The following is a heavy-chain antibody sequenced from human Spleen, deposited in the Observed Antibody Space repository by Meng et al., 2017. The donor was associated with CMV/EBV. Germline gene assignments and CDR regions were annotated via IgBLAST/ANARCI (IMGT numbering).Heavy chain of an antibody. CDR1: GYTITSYG. CDR2: ISPNKGNT. D-gene: IGHD3-10*01. CDR3: ARDAYGSGSYLTGYYFDY. J-gene: IGHJ4*02. Sequence: ASVKVSCKASGYTITSYGISWVRQAPGQGLEWMGWISPNKGNTNYAQKFHGRVTMTTNTSTRTAYMELRSLRSDDTAVYYCARDAYGSGSYLTGYYFDYWGQGTLVTVSS. V-gene: IGHV1-18*01.